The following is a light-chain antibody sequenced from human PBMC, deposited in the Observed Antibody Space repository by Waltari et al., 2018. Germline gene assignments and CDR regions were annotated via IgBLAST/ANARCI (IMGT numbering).Light chain of an antibody. Sequence: EVVMTQSPATLSVSPGERATLSCRASQSVYSSLAWYQQRPGQAPRLLIYGASTRATNIPARFSGSGSGTEFTLTISSLQSEDFAVYYCQQYSNWWTFGQGTRVEIK. CDR2: GAS. CDR1: QSVYSS. CDR3: QQYSNWWT. J-gene: IGKJ1*01. V-gene: IGKV3-15*01.